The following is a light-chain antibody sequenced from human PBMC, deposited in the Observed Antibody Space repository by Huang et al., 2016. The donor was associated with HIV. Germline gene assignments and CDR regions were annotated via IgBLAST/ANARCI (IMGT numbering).Light chain of an antibody. V-gene: IGKV3-15*01. CDR2: GSS. J-gene: IGKJ4*01. CDR3: HQYNNWLLS. CDR1: RSVSTN. Sequence: EIVMTQSPATLSVSPGERVTLSCRANRSVSTNLAWYQQRPGQAPRLLIYGSSTRAPGIPARFNGSGSGTDFSLTISSLQSEDFALYYCHQYNNWLLSFGGGTRVDI.